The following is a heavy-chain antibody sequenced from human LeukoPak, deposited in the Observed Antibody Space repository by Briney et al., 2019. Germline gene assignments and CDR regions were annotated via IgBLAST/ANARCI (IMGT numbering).Heavy chain of an antibody. CDR2: IIPIFGTA. CDR3: ARDQVDAFDI. V-gene: IGHV1-69*05. Sequence: SVKVSCKASGYTFTGYYMHWVRQAPGQGLEWMGGIIPIFGTANYAQKFQGRVTITTDESTSTAYMELSSLRSEDTAVYYCARDQVDAFDIWGQGTMVTVSS. J-gene: IGHJ3*02. CDR1: GYTFTGYY.